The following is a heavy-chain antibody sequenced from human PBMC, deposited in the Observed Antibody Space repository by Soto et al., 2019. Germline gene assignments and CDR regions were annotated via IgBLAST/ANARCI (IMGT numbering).Heavy chain of an antibody. J-gene: IGHJ3*02. CDR1: GLTFSSYA. CDR3: AKVETSSCVRTCAFDI. CDR2: SSGSGGRT. V-gene: IGHV3-23*01. D-gene: IGHD6-13*01. Sequence: GGSLRLSCAASGLTFSSYAMSWVRQAPGKGPEWVSSSSGSGGRTYYADSVKGRFTISRDNSKNTLYLQMNSLRAEDTAVYYCAKVETSSCVRTCAFDIWGQGTLVTVSS.